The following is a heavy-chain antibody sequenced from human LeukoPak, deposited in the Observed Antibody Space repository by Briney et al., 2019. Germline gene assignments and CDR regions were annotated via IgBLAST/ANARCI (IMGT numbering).Heavy chain of an antibody. CDR3: ARDGDYYDSSGYVY. V-gene: IGHV1-18*04. J-gene: IGHJ4*02. CDR2: ISAYNGNT. D-gene: IGHD3-22*01. CDR1: GYTFTGYY. Sequence: GASVKVSCKASGYTFTGYYMHWVRQAPGQGLEWMGWISAYNGNTNYAQKLQGRVTMTTDTSTSTAYMELRSLRSDDTAVYYCARDGDYYDSSGYVYWGQGTLVTVSS.